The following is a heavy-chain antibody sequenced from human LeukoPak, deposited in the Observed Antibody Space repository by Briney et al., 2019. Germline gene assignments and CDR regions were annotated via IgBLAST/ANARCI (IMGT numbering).Heavy chain of an antibody. CDR2: ISGSGGST. J-gene: IGHJ4*02. CDR3: AKDRTLQLELRGY. CDR1: GFTFSSYA. Sequence: GGSLRLSCAASGFTFSSYAMSWVRQAPGKGLEWVSAISGSGGSTYYADSVEGRFTISRDNSKNTLYLQMNSLRAEDTAVYYCAKDRTLQLELRGYWGQGTLVTVSS. D-gene: IGHD1-7*01. V-gene: IGHV3-23*01.